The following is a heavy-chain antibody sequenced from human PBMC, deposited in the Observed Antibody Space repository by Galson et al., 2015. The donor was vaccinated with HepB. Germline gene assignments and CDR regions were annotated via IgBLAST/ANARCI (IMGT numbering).Heavy chain of an antibody. CDR2: IYTSGST. CDR1: GGSISSGSYY. V-gene: IGHV4-61*02. D-gene: IGHD2-2*02. Sequence: TLSLTCTVSGGSISSGSYYWSWIRQPAGKGLEWIGRIYTSGSTNYNPSLKSRVTISVDTSKNQFSLKLSSVTAADTAVYYCARLMDCSSTSCNRGYYYYYYGMDVWGQGTTVTVSS. J-gene: IGHJ6*02. CDR3: ARLMDCSSTSCNRGYYYYYYGMDV.